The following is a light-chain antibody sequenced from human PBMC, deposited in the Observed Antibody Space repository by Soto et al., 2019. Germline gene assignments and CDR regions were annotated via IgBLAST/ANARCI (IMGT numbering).Light chain of an antibody. V-gene: IGKV3-20*01. Sequence: EIVLTQSPGTLSLSPGERATLSCRASQSVSSYYLAWYQQKPGQAPRLLIYGASSRATGIPDRFSGSGSGTDFTLTISRLEPEDFAVYYCQQYGSSPTTFAQGTRLEI. CDR3: QQYGSSPTT. J-gene: IGKJ5*01. CDR1: QSVSSYY. CDR2: GAS.